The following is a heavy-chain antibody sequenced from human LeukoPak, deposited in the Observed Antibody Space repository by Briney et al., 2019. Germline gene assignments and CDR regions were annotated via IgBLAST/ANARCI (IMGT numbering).Heavy chain of an antibody. CDR1: GYTFTSYG. V-gene: IGHV1-18*01. CDR2: ISAYNGNT. Sequence: ASVKVSCKASGYTFTSYGISWVRQAPGQGLEWMGWISAYNGNTNYAQKLQGRVTMTTDTSTSTAYMELRSLRSDDTAVYYCAREDYSGGSCYWGYWGQGTLVTVSS. CDR3: AREDYSGGSCYWGY. D-gene: IGHD2-15*01. J-gene: IGHJ4*03.